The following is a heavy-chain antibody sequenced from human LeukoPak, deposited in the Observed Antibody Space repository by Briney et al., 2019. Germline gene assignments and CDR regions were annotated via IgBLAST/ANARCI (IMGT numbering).Heavy chain of an antibody. CDR2: ISGSGGST. J-gene: IGHJ4*02. V-gene: IGHV3-23*01. CDR3: AKAGFSGSPKGNFDY. Sequence: GGSLRLSCAASGFTFSNYAMSWVRQAPGKGLEWVSGISGSGGSTYYADSMKGRFTISRDNSKNTLYLQMNSLRAEDTAVYYCAKAGFSGSPKGNFDYWGQGTLVTVSS. CDR1: GFTFSNYA. D-gene: IGHD1-26*01.